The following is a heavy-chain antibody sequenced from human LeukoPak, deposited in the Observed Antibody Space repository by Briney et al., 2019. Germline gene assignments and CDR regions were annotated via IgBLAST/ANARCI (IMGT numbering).Heavy chain of an antibody. J-gene: IGHJ5*02. CDR3: ARGKGSGWFPNWFDP. D-gene: IGHD6-13*01. V-gene: IGHV4-39*07. CDR1: GGSISSSSYY. Sequence: SETLSLTCTVSGGSISSSSYYWGWIRQPPGKGLEWIGSIYYSGSTYYNPSLKSRVTISVDTSKNQFSLKLSSVTAADTAVYYCARGKGSGWFPNWFDPWGQGTLVTVSS. CDR2: IYYSGST.